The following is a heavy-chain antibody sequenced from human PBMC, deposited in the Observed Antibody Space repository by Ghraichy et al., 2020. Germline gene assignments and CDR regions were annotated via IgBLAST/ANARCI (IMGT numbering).Heavy chain of an antibody. J-gene: IGHJ4*02. CDR1: GYSISSGYY. V-gene: IGHV4-38-2*01. CDR2: IDHRGNT. Sequence: SQTLSLTCAVSGYSISSGYYWGWIRQPPEKGLEWIGSIDHRGNTYYTPSLKSRVTISADTSKNQFSLKLNSVTAADTAVYYCARGGDGFIIDNWGQGSLVTVSS. CDR3: ARGGDGFIIDN. D-gene: IGHD5-24*01.